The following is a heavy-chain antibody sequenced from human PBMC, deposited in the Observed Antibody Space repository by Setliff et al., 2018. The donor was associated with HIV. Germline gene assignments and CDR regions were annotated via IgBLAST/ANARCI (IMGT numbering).Heavy chain of an antibody. CDR1: GGSISSYY. Sequence: SETLSLTCTVSGGSISSYYWSWIRQPPGKGLERIGYIYTSGSTNYNPSLKSRVTISVDTSKNQFSLKLSSVTAADTAVYYCARLGYYYYGMDVWGQGTTVTVSS. CDR3: ARLGYYYYGMDV. CDR2: IYTSGST. J-gene: IGHJ6*02. V-gene: IGHV4-4*09.